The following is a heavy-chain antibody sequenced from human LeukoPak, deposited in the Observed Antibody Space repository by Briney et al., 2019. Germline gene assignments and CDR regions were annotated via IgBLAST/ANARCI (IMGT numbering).Heavy chain of an antibody. CDR2: IGTSSTTI. D-gene: IGHD6-25*01. V-gene: IGHV3-48*01. J-gene: IGHJ6*03. CDR3: ARFAAGGSYYYYMDV. CDR1: GFTFSTCS. Sequence: GGSLRLSCAASGFTFSTCSMNRVRQPPGKGLEWVSNIGTSSTTIYYADSVKGRFTISRDNAKNSLYLQMNSLRADDTAVYYCARFAAGGSYYYYMDVWGKGTTVTVSS.